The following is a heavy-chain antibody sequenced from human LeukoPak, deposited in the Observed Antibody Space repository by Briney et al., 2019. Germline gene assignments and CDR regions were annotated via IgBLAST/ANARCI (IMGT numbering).Heavy chain of an antibody. Sequence: ASVKVSCKASGGTFSSYAISWVRQAPGQGLEWMGGIIPIFGTANYAQKFQGRVTITAHESTSTAYMELSSLRSEDTAVYYCARTYDSSGSVPPDYFDYWGQGTLVTVSS. CDR3: ARTYDSSGSVPPDYFDY. D-gene: IGHD3-22*01. CDR1: GGTFSSYA. J-gene: IGHJ4*02. V-gene: IGHV1-69*01. CDR2: IIPIFGTA.